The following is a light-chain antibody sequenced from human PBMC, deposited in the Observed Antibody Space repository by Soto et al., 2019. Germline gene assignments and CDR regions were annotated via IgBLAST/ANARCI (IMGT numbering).Light chain of an antibody. Sequence: ENVLTQSPGTLSLSPGERATLSCRASQSVSSSYLTWYQQKPGQAPRLLIYGESSRATDIPDRFSGSGSGTDFTLTISRLEPEAFAVYYCQQYDSSPVTFGQGTKLEIK. CDR3: QQYDSSPVT. J-gene: IGKJ2*01. CDR1: QSVSSSY. CDR2: GES. V-gene: IGKV3-20*01.